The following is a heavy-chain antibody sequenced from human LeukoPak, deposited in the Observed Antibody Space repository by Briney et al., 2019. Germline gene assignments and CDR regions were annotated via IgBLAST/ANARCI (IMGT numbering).Heavy chain of an antibody. D-gene: IGHD2-2*01. CDR3: ARAGCGVASCYSDWFDP. J-gene: IGHJ5*02. CDR2: INPSGGST. CDR1: GYTFTGYY. Sequence: ASVKVSCKASGYTFTGYYMHWVRQAPGQGLEWMGIINPSGGSTSYAQKFQGRVTMTRDTSTSTVYMELSSLRSEDTAVYYCARAGCGVASCYSDWFDPWGQGTLVTVSS. V-gene: IGHV1-46*01.